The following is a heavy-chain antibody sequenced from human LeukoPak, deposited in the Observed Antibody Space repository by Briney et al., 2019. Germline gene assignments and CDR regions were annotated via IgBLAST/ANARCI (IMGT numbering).Heavy chain of an antibody. D-gene: IGHD6-19*01. J-gene: IGHJ4*02. CDR3: ARGRRSSGWYGY. CDR1: GGSFSGYY. CDR2: INHSGST. V-gene: IGHV4-34*01. Sequence: SETLSLTCAVYGGSFSGYYWSWIRQPPGKGPEWIGEINHSGSTNYNPSLKSRVTISVDTSKNQFSLKLSSVTAADTAVYYCARGRRSSGWYGYWGQGTLVTVSS.